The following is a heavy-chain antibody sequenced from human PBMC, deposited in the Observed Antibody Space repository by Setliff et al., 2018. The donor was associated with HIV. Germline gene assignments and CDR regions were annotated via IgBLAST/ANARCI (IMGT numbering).Heavy chain of an antibody. D-gene: IGHD1-1*01. J-gene: IGHJ5*02. CDR2: INPNSGGT. V-gene: IGHV1-2*02. CDR3: AQEERDAYNYWFDP. Sequence: GASVKVSCKASGYTFTGYYMHWVRQAPGQGLEWMGWINPNSGGTTYAQKFQGRVTMTRDTSISTAYMEVSRLRSDDTAVYYCAQEERDAYNYWFDPWGQGTLVTVSS. CDR1: GYTFTGYY.